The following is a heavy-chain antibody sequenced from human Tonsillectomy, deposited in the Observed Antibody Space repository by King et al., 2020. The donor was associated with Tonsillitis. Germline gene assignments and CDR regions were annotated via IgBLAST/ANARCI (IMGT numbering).Heavy chain of an antibody. CDR3: ASYDSCGYKYYYYGMDV. CDR1: GGSISRRSFY. CDR2: IHYSGIT. J-gene: IGHJ6*02. D-gene: IGHD3-22*01. V-gene: IGHV4-39*02. Sequence: LQLQESGPGLVKPSETLSLTCTVSGGSISRRSFYWGWIRQPPGKGLERIGNIHYSGITYYNPPLKSRVTICVDTSKNHFSLKLSSVTAADTAVYYCASYDSCGYKYYYYGMDVWGQGTTVTVSS.